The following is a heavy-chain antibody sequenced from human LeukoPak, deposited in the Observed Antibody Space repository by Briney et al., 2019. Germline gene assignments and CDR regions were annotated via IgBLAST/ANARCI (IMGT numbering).Heavy chain of an antibody. V-gene: IGHV4-59*01. CDR2: IYYSGST. Sequence: SETLSLTCTVSGGSISSYYWSWIRQPPGKGLEWIGYIYYSGSTNYNPSLKSRVTISVDTSKNQFSLKLSSVTAADTAVYYCARVVSSNWYGMDVRGQGTTVTVSS. CDR1: GGSISSYY. J-gene: IGHJ6*02. CDR3: ARVVSSNWYGMDV. D-gene: IGHD6-13*01.